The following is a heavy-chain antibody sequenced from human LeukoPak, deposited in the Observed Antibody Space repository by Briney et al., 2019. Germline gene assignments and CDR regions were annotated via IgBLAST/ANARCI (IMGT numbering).Heavy chain of an antibody. CDR3: TTTVVGPTP. Sequence: TGGSLRLSCSASGFTFTNTWMNWVRQSPGEGLEWVARIKSANDGGTIDYAAPVKGRFTISRDDSKNTLYLQMNSLKTEDTAVYYCTTTVVGPTPWGQGTLVTVSS. D-gene: IGHD1-26*01. CDR1: GFTFTNTW. CDR2: IKSANDGGTI. V-gene: IGHV3-15*07. J-gene: IGHJ5*02.